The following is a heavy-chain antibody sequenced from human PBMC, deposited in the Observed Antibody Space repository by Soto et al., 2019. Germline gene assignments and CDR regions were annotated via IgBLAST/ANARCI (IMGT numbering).Heavy chain of an antibody. D-gene: IGHD2-15*01. Sequence: ASVNVSCKASGYTFTNYAIHWVRQAPGQRLEWMGWINTGNGNTKSSQRFQGRVTISRDTSASTAYMDLSSLRSEDTAVYYCARIRVIAGKYFDYWGQGTLVTVSA. J-gene: IGHJ4*02. CDR1: GYTFTNYA. CDR2: INTGNGNT. V-gene: IGHV1-3*04. CDR3: ARIRVIAGKYFDY.